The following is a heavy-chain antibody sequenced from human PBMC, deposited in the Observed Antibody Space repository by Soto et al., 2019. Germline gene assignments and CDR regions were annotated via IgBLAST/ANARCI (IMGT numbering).Heavy chain of an antibody. Sequence: EVHLVEAGGGLVKPGESLTLSCAASGFTFGSFTLIWVRQAPGKGLEWVSSISSSSAYIYYAESVKGRFTISRDNARSTLYLQMNSLRLDATAVYFCARDGRTFGGDWGQGTLVAVSS. D-gene: IGHD3-16*01. CDR2: ISSSSAYI. CDR3: ARDGRTFGGD. CDR1: GFTFGSFT. V-gene: IGHV3-21*06. J-gene: IGHJ4*02.